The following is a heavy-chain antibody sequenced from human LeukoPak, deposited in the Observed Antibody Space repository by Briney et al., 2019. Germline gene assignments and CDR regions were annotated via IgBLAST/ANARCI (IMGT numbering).Heavy chain of an antibody. V-gene: IGHV3-30*03. D-gene: IGHD6-25*01. CDR3: ARPGIPAARTGHYFDH. J-gene: IGHJ4*02. CDR2: ASYDGTNK. Sequence: GGSLRLSCAGSGFPFSSYAMSWVRQAPGKGLEWVAAASYDGTNKYYGDSVKGRFTISRDDSKNTLYLQMNSLRADDTAVYYCARPGIPAARTGHYFDHWGQGTLVTVSS. CDR1: GFPFSSYA.